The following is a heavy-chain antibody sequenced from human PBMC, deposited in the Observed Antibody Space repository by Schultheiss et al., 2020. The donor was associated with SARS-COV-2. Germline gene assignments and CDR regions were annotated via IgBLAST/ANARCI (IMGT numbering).Heavy chain of an antibody. J-gene: IGHJ4*02. CDR2: ISGGGDSA. CDR3: AAYHDYGDYGPSSAPNFDY. V-gene: IGHV3-23*01. Sequence: GGSLRLSCAASGFTFSNYAMTWVRQAPGKGLEWVSAISGGGDSAYYADSVKGRFTISRDNSKNTLSLQLNSLRAEDTAVYYCAAYHDYGDYGPSSAPNFDYWGQGTLVTVSS. D-gene: IGHD4-17*01. CDR1: GFTFSNYA.